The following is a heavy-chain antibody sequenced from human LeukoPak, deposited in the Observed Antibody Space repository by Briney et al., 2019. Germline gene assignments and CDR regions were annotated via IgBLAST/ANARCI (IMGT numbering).Heavy chain of an antibody. J-gene: IGHJ4*02. CDR2: ISAYNGNT. Sequence: ASVKVSCKASGYTFTTYGITWVRQAPGQGLEWMGWISAYNGNTNYAPKLQGRVTMTTDTSTSTAYMELRSLRSDDTAVYYCARFAVHRRLAVAGQFGLDYWGQGTLVTVSS. CDR1: GYTFTTYG. D-gene: IGHD6-19*01. V-gene: IGHV1-18*01. CDR3: ARFAVHRRLAVAGQFGLDY.